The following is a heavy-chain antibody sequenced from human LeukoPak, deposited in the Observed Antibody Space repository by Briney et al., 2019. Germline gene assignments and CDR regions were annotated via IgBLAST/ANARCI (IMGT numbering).Heavy chain of an antibody. CDR3: ARGHYDFLTGYSFDY. Sequence: GASVKVSCKASGYTFTSYGISWVRQAPGQGLEWMGWLNPNSGNTGFPQKFQGRVTVTRNTSISTAYMELSSLRSEDTAVYYCARGHYDFLTGYSFDYWGQGTLVTVSS. CDR2: LNPNSGNT. V-gene: IGHV1-8*02. CDR1: GYTFTSYG. J-gene: IGHJ4*02. D-gene: IGHD3-9*01.